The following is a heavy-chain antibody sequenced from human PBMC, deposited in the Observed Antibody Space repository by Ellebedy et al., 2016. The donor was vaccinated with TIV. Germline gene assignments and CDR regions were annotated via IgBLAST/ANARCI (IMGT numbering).Heavy chain of an antibody. D-gene: IGHD3-22*01. CDR2: ISNTGSRT. J-gene: IGHJ4*02. CDR1: GFTFSSYA. V-gene: IGHV3-23*01. CDR3: AKGRGGGSDSSAPRYYFDY. Sequence: GESLKISCTASGFTFSSYAMSWVRQAPGKGLEWVSTISNTGSRTYYADSVEGRFIISRDHSKKTLYLQMNSLRAEDTAVYYCAKGRGGGSDSSAPRYYFDYWGLGTLVTVSS.